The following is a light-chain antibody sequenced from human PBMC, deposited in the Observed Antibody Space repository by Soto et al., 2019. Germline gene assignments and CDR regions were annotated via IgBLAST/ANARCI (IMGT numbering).Light chain of an antibody. V-gene: IGKV3-20*01. CDR1: QSVTSSY. J-gene: IGKJ4*01. CDR2: GAS. Sequence: EIVLTQSPGTLSLSPGERATLSCRASQSVTSSYLAWYQQKPGQAPRLLIYGASSRATGIPDRFSGSGSGTDFTLTSRRLEPEDLAVYYCQQYGSAPPLSFGGGTKVEIK. CDR3: QQYGSAPPLS.